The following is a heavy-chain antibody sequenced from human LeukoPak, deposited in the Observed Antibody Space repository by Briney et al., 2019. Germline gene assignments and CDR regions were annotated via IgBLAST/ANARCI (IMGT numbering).Heavy chain of an antibody. CDR3: ARDSYPYYDSSGYYYGGLGY. D-gene: IGHD3-22*01. CDR2: IKQDGSEK. CDR1: GFTFSSYW. V-gene: IGHV3-7*01. Sequence: GGSLRLSRAASGFTFSSYWMSWVRQAPGKGLEWVANIKQDGSEKYYVDSVKGRFTISRDNAKNSLYLQMNSLRAEDAAVNYCARDSYPYYDSSGYYYGGLGYWGQGTLVTLSS. J-gene: IGHJ4*02.